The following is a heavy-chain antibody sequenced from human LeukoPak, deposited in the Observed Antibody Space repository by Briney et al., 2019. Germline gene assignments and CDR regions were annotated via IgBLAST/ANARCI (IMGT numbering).Heavy chain of an antibody. CDR1: GGSFSGYS. CDR3: ASATNSTIFDY. J-gene: IGHJ4*02. CDR2: INHSGST. D-gene: IGHD5-24*01. Sequence: PSETLSLTCAVYGGSFSGYSWSWIRQPPGKGLEWIGEINHSGSTNYNPSLKSRVTISVDTSKNQFSLRLSSVTAADTAVYYRASATNSTIFDYWGQGTLVTVSS. V-gene: IGHV4-34*01.